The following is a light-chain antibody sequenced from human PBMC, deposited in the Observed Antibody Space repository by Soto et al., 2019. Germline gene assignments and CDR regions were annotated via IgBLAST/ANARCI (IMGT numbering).Light chain of an antibody. CDR1: TGAVTSGYY. Sequence: QAVVTQEPSLTVSPGGTVTLTCASSTGAVTSGYYPSWFQQKPGQAPRAVIYRTSKKHPWTPARFSGSLLGGKAALTLSGVQPEDEAEYYCLIYYGGDQWVFGGGTKLTVL. J-gene: IGLJ3*02. CDR3: LIYYGGDQWV. CDR2: RTS. V-gene: IGLV7-43*01.